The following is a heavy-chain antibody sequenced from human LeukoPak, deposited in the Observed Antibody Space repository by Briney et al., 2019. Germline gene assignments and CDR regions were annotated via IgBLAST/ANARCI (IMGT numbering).Heavy chain of an antibody. CDR3: ARARGRSGTNY. CDR2: INHSGST. J-gene: IGHJ4*02. V-gene: IGHV4-34*01. D-gene: IGHD3-10*01. Sequence: KTSETLSHTCAVYGGSFSGYYWSWIRQPPGKGLEWIGEINHSGSTNYNPSLKSRVTISVDTSKNQFSLKLSSVTAADTAVYYCARARGRSGTNYWGQGTLVTVAS. CDR1: GGSFSGYY.